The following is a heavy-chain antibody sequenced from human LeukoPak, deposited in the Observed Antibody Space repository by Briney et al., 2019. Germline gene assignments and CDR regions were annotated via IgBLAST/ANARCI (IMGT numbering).Heavy chain of an antibody. J-gene: IGHJ4*02. D-gene: IGHD6-13*01. CDR3: ARAKYSSSWYALDY. V-gene: IGHV4-59*01. CDR1: GGSFSGYY. Sequence: SETLSLTCAVYGGSFSGYYWSWIRQPPGKGLEWIGYIYYSGSTNYNPSLKSRVTISVDTSKNQFSLKLSSLTAADTAVYYCARAKYSSSWYALDYWGQGTLVTVSS. CDR2: IYYSGST.